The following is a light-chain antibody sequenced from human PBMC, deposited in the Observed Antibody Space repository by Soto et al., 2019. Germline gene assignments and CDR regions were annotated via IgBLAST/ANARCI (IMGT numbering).Light chain of an antibody. Sequence: DIPMTQSPSTLSASVGDRATITCRASQSISTWLAWYQQKPGKAPKLLISDASGLRSGGPSRFRGSGSGTVFTLTITSLQPDDFATYYCQHYKTSVYTFGQGTTLEIQ. CDR1: QSISTW. CDR2: DAS. V-gene: IGKV1-5*01. CDR3: QHYKTSVYT. J-gene: IGKJ2*01.